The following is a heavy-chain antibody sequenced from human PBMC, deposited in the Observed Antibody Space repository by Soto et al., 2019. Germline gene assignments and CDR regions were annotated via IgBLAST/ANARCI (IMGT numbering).Heavy chain of an antibody. J-gene: IGHJ4*02. Sequence: ASVKVSCKASGYTFTSYYMHWVRQAPGQGLEWMGIIDPSGGSTSYAQKFQGRVTMTRVTSTSTVYMELSSLRSEDTAVYYCASQTYYYDSSGLYWGQGTLVTVSS. CDR2: IDPSGGST. D-gene: IGHD3-22*01. CDR3: ASQTYYYDSSGLY. V-gene: IGHV1-46*01. CDR1: GYTFTSYY.